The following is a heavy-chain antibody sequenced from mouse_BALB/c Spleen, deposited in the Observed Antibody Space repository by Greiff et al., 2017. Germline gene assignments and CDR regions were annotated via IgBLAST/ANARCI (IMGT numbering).Heavy chain of an antibody. CDR2: ISYDGSN. CDR1: GYSITSGYY. D-gene: IGHD1-1*01. Sequence: EVKLVESGPGLVKPSQSLSLTCSVTGYSITSGYYWNWIRQFPGNKLEWMGYISYDGSNNYNPSLKNRISITRDTSKNQFFLKLNSVTTEDTATYYCARDEYYGSPVAYWGQGTLVTVSA. V-gene: IGHV3-6*02. J-gene: IGHJ3*01. CDR3: ARDEYYGSPVAY.